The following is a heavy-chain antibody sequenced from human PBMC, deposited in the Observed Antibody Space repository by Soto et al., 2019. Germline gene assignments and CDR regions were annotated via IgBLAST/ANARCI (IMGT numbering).Heavy chain of an antibody. Sequence: GASVKVSCKASGGTFSSYAFSWVCQAPGTRGEWIGGGIPFFCLANYPPKFQGRVTITPAESTGPAHKELGNLESEGTAVYSYAGGSSSAFPNNWFDPWGQGTLVTVSS. J-gene: IGHJ5*02. V-gene: IGHV1-69*13. CDR1: GGTFSSYA. D-gene: IGHD6-6*01. CDR2: GIPFFCLA. CDR3: AGGSSSAFPNNWFDP.